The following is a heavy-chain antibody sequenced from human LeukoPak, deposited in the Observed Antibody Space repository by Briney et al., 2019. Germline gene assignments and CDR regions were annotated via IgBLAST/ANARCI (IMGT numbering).Heavy chain of an antibody. CDR1: GGSISSYY. V-gene: IGHV4-59*01. CDR2: IYYSGST. Sequence: PSETLSLTCTVSGGSISSYYWSWIRQPPGKRLEWIGYIYYSGSTNYNPSLKSRVTISVDTSKNQFSLKLSSVTAADTAVYYCARGRPRTWPFDYWGQGTLVTVSS. D-gene: IGHD3/OR15-3a*01. CDR3: ARGRPRTWPFDY. J-gene: IGHJ4*02.